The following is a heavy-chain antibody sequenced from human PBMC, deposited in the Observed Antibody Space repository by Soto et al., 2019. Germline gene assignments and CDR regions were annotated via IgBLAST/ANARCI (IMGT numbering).Heavy chain of an antibody. Sequence: SETLSLTCTVSGGSISSGGYYWSWIRQHPGKGLEWIGYIYYSGSTYYNPSLKSRVTISVDTSKNQFSLKLSSVTAADTAVYYCARDGAPPYRAFDIWGEGTMVTVSS. D-gene: IGHD1-26*01. CDR3: ARDGAPPYRAFDI. J-gene: IGHJ3*02. CDR1: GGSISSGGYY. CDR2: IYYSGST. V-gene: IGHV4-31*03.